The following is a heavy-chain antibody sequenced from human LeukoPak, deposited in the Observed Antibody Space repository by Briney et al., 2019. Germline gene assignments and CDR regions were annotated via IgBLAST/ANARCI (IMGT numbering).Heavy chain of an antibody. D-gene: IGHD3-22*01. J-gene: IGHJ4*02. CDR2: IYSGGST. CDR1: GFTVSSNY. CDR3: ARYSSGNFDY. Sequence: QPGGSLRLSCAASGFTVSSNYMSWVRQAPGKGLEWVSVIYSGGSTYYADSVKGRFTISRDNSKNTLYLQMNSLRAEDTAVYYCARYSSGNFDYWGQRSLVIVSS. V-gene: IGHV3-53*01.